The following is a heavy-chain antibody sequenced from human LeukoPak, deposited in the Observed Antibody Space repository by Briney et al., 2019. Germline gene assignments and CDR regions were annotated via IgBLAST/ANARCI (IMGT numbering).Heavy chain of an antibody. CDR3: VLDYSGSGSYYRDY. Sequence: GGSLRLSCAASGITFSSNFMYWVRQAPGKGLQCVSVLFTDYSAYYADSVKGRFTISRDNSKNTLYLQMDSLRVEDTAVYYCVLDYSGSGSYYRDYWGQGTLVTVSS. V-gene: IGHV3-66*01. CDR2: LFTDYSA. CDR1: GITFSSNF. D-gene: IGHD3-10*01. J-gene: IGHJ4*02.